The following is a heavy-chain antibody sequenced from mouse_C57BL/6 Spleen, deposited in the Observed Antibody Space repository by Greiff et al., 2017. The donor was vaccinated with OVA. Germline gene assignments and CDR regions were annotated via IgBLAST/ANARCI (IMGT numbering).Heavy chain of an antibody. CDR1: GFTFSDYY. J-gene: IGHJ2*01. V-gene: IGHV5-16*01. CDR2: INYDGSST. D-gene: IGHD1-1*01. CDR3: ARSTVVAPFDY. Sequence: EVKVVESEGGLVQPGSSMKLSCTASGFTFSDYYMAWVRQVPEKGLEWVANINYDGSSTYYLDSLKSRFIISRDNAKNILYLQMSSLKSEDTATYYCARSTVVAPFDYWGQGTTLTVSS.